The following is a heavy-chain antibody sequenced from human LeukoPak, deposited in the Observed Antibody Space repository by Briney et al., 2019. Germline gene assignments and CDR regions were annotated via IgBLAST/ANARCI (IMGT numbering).Heavy chain of an antibody. J-gene: IGHJ3*02. Sequence: SETLSLTCAVYGGSFSGYYWSWIRQPPGKGLEWIGEINHSGSTNYNPSLKSRVTISVDTSENQFSLKLSSVTAADTAVYYCARAGTIAAGRRTRPPPLLGFSDIWGQGTMVTVSS. V-gene: IGHV4-34*01. CDR2: INHSGST. CDR3: ARAGTIAAGRRTRPPPLLGFSDI. CDR1: GGSFSGYY. D-gene: IGHD6-6*01.